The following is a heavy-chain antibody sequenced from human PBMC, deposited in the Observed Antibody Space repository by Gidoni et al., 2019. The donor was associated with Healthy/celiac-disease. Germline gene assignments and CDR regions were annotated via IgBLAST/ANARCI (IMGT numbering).Heavy chain of an antibody. D-gene: IGHD6-13*01. CDR2: ISYDGSNK. Sequence: QVQLVESGGGVVQPGRSLRLSCAASGFTFRSYALHWVRQAPGKGLEWVGVISYDGSNKYYADSVKGRFTISRDNSKNTLYLQMNSLRAEDTAVYYCARDGSSSWVNYFDYWGQGTLVTVSS. CDR1: GFTFRSYA. J-gene: IGHJ4*02. V-gene: IGHV3-30-3*01. CDR3: ARDGSSSWVNYFDY.